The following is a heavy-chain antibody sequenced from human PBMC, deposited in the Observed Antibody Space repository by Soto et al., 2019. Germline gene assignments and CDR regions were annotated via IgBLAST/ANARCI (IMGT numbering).Heavy chain of an antibody. J-gene: IGHJ4*02. CDR2: ISGSGGST. D-gene: IGHD3-10*01. Sequence: PGGALRLSCAASGVTFSSYAMSRVRQAPGKGLEWVSAISGSGGSTYYADSVKGRFTISRDNSKNTLYLQMNSLRAEDTAVYYCTSRGESLTFDYWGQGTLVTVSS. CDR1: GVTFSSYA. V-gene: IGHV3-23*01. CDR3: TSRGESLTFDY.